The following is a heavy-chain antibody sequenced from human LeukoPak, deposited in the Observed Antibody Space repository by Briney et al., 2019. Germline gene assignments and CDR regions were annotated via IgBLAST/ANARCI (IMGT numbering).Heavy chain of an antibody. CDR3: AKSSGSYPGYFDY. Sequence: GGSLRLSCAASGFTFSSHAMSWVRQAPGKGLEWVSGISGSGGSTYYADSVKGRFTISRDNSKNTLYLQMNSLRAEDTAVYYCAKSSGSYPGYFDYWGQGTLVIVSS. V-gene: IGHV3-23*01. J-gene: IGHJ4*02. CDR1: GFTFSSHA. D-gene: IGHD3-10*01. CDR2: ISGSGGST.